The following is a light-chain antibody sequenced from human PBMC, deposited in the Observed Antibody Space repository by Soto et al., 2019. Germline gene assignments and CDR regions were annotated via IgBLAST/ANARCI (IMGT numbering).Light chain of an antibody. J-gene: IGLJ1*01. Sequence: LLTQPPPSSGAPGQRGSISCTGSSSNIGAGYDVHWYQQLPGTAPKLLIYGNSNRPSGVPDRFSGSKSGTSASLAITGLQAEDEADYYCQSYDSSLSGYVFGTGTKVTVL. V-gene: IGLV1-40*01. CDR3: QSYDSSLSGYV. CDR1: SSNIGAGYD. CDR2: GNS.